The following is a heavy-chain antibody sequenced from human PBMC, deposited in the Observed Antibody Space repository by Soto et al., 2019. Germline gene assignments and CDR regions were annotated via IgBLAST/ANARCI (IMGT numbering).Heavy chain of an antibody. Sequence: GESLKISCKGSGYSFGNYWIAWVRQMPGKGLEWMGPIYPGDSDPRYSPSFQGQVTISADKSLSTAYLQWSSLKASDTAMYFCASMGGQFVQAGFDHWGQGTLVTVSS. V-gene: IGHV5-51*01. J-gene: IGHJ5*02. CDR2: IYPGDSDP. CDR1: GYSFGNYW. CDR3: ASMGGQFVQAGFDH. D-gene: IGHD6-6*01.